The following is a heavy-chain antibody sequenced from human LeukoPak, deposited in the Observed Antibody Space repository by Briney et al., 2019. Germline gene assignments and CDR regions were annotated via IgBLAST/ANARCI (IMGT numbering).Heavy chain of an antibody. Sequence: ASVKVSCKASGYTFTSYAMHWVRQAPGQRLEWMGWINAGNGNTKYSQEFQGRVTITRDTSASTAYMELSSLRSEDMAVYYCARDKGHYDFWSGQILNNWFDPWGQGTLVTVSS. D-gene: IGHD3-3*01. V-gene: IGHV1-3*03. CDR2: INAGNGNT. J-gene: IGHJ5*02. CDR3: ARDKGHYDFWSGQILNNWFDP. CDR1: GYTFTSYA.